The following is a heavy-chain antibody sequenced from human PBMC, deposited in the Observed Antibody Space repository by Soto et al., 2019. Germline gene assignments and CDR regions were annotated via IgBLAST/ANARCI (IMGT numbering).Heavy chain of an antibody. CDR2: IIPIFGTA. V-gene: IGHV1-69*13. J-gene: IGHJ6*02. CDR1: GGTFSSYA. CDR3: ARSQAHSYYYYYGMDV. Sequence: SVKVSCKASGGTFSSYAIIWVRQAPGQGLEWMGGIIPIFGTANYAQKFQGRVTITADESKNTLYLQMNSLRAEDTAVYYCARSQAHSYYYYYGMDVWGQGTTVTVSS.